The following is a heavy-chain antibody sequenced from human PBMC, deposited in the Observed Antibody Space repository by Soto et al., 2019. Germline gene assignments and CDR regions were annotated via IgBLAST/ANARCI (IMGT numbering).Heavy chain of an antibody. Sequence: GSLRLSCAASGFTFSSYAMKWVRQAPGKGLEWVSFISGSSSSTYYADSVKGRFTISRDNAKNSLYLQMNSLRAEDTAVYYCAARGGDIVVVVVWGQGTMVTVSS. V-gene: IGHV3-21*01. CDR3: AARGGDIVVVVV. CDR1: GFTFSSYA. D-gene: IGHD2-15*01. CDR2: ISGSSSST. J-gene: IGHJ3*01.